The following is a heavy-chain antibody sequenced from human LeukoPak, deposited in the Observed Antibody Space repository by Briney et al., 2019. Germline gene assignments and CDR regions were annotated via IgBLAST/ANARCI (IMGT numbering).Heavy chain of an antibody. Sequence: GGSLRLTCSASGFTFSNCAMHWVRQAPGKGLEYVSAISTDGGGTYYADSVMGRFTISRDNSKDTLFLQMSSLRPEDTAVYYCVKRVAGSRGYDYWGQGTLVTVSS. D-gene: IGHD3-22*01. CDR2: ISTDGGGT. V-gene: IGHV3-64D*06. CDR3: VKRVAGSRGYDY. J-gene: IGHJ4*02. CDR1: GFTFSNCA.